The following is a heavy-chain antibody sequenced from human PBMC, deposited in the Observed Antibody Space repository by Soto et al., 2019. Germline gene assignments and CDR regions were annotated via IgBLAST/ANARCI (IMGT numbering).Heavy chain of an antibody. Sequence: GGSLRLSCAASGFTFSSYGMHWVRQAPGKGLEWVAVIWYDGSNKYYADSVKGRFTISRDNSKNTLYLQMNSLRAEDTAVYYCARAPGDIVVVVAALDAFDIWGQGTMVTVSS. CDR2: IWYDGSNK. D-gene: IGHD2-15*01. J-gene: IGHJ3*02. CDR1: GFTFSSYG. CDR3: ARAPGDIVVVVAALDAFDI. V-gene: IGHV3-33*01.